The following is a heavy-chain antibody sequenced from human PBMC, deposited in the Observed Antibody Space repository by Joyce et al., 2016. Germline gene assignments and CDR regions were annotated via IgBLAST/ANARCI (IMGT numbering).Heavy chain of an antibody. CDR1: GGTFGSHG. V-gene: IGHV1-69*01. CDR2: VIPMFATP. J-gene: IGHJ4*02. Sequence: QVQLVQSGAEVKKPGSSVKVSCKVSGGTFGSHGIHWVRQAPGQGLEWMGGVIPMFATPSYAQNFQGRVTITADESTATVYMELSSLRFEDTAQYFCAREGDGWTFEYWGQGALVTVSS. D-gene: IGHD2-21*02. CDR3: AREGDGWTFEY.